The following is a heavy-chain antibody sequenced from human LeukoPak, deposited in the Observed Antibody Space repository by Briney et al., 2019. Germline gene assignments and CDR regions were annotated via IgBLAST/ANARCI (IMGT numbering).Heavy chain of an antibody. Sequence: GGSLRLSCAASGFTFDDYTMHWVRQAPGKGLEWVSLISWDGGSTYYADSVKGRFTISRDNSKNSLYLQMNSLRTEDTALYYCAKGAWGSWYGAYYYMDVWGKGTTVTVSS. CDR3: AKGAWGSWYGAYYYMDV. J-gene: IGHJ6*03. D-gene: IGHD6-13*01. V-gene: IGHV3-43*01. CDR2: ISWDGGST. CDR1: GFTFDDYT.